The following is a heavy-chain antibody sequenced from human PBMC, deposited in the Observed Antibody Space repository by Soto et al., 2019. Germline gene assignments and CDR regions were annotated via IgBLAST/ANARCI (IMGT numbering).Heavy chain of an antibody. CDR1: GFSVSGNY. CDR2: IYSGGST. J-gene: IGHJ4*02. CDR3: ARASSRWGSDAAH. V-gene: IGHV3-53*01. Sequence: PGGSLRLSCAASGFSVSGNYMGWVRQAPGKGLEWVSAIYSGGSTHCADSVKGRFTISRDNSKNTLYLQMNSLRAEETAVYYCARASSRWGSDAAHWGQGTLVTVSS. D-gene: IGHD7-27*01.